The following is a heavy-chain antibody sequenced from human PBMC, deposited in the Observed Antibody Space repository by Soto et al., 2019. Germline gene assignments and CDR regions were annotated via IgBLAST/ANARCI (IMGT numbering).Heavy chain of an antibody. CDR2: IYYSGST. CDR3: ARSTDYYDRSGYRFDY. D-gene: IGHD3-22*01. Sequence: QLQLQESGPGLVKPSETLSLTCTVSGGSISSSSYYWGWIRQPPGKGLEWIGSIYYSGSTYYNPSLKSRVTISVDPSKNQLSLKLSSVTAADTAVYYCARSTDYYDRSGYRFDYWGQGTLVTVSS. V-gene: IGHV4-39*01. J-gene: IGHJ4*02. CDR1: GGSISSSSYY.